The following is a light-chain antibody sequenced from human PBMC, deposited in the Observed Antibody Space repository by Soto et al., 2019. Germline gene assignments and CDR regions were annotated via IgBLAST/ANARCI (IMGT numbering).Light chain of an antibody. CDR2: RNN. Sequence: QSVLTQPPSASGTPGQRVTISCSGSSNIIGSYYVYWYQQLPGTAPKLLIYRNNQRPSGVPDRFSGSNSGTSASLAISGLRSEDEADYYCAAWDDSLSGYVFGTGTKVTVL. J-gene: IGLJ1*01. CDR1: SNIIGSYY. CDR3: AAWDDSLSGYV. V-gene: IGLV1-47*01.